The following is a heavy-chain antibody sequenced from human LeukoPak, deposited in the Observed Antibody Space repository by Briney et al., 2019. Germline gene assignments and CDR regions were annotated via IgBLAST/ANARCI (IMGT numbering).Heavy chain of an antibody. J-gene: IGHJ5*02. Sequence: GGSLRLSCAASGFTFSSYSMNWVRQAPGKGLEWVSYISSSSSTIYYADSVKGRFTISRDNAKNSLYLQMSSLRAEDTAVYYCARGDNWNYAWFDPWGQGTLVTVSS. CDR3: ARGDNWNYAWFDP. V-gene: IGHV3-48*04. CDR2: ISSSSSTI. CDR1: GFTFSSYS. D-gene: IGHD1-7*01.